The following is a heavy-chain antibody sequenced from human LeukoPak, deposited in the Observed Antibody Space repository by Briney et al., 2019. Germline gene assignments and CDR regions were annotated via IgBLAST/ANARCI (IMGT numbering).Heavy chain of an antibody. CDR3: TRRFAGFWSGYENWFDP. D-gene: IGHD3-3*01. CDR2: IYTSGST. J-gene: IGHJ5*02. CDR1: GNSFGDYY. Sequence: SETLSLTCTVSGNSFGDYYWSWIRQPAGKGLEWIGRIYTSGSTTYNPSLKSRVTMSVDTSKSQFSLNLMSVTAADTAVYYCTRRFAGFWSGYENWFDPWGQGTLVTVSS. V-gene: IGHV4-4*07.